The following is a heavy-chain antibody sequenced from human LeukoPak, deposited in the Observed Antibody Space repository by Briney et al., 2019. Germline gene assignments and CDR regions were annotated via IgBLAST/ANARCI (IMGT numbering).Heavy chain of an antibody. V-gene: IGHV3-7*01. Sequence: GGSLRLSCAASGFTFSRYWMSWVRQAPGKGLEWVANIKEDGSEKYYVDSVKGRFTISRDNSKNTLYLQMNSLRAEDTAVYYCAKVAPYGGNFFDYWGQGTLVTVSS. CDR1: GFTFSRYW. J-gene: IGHJ4*02. D-gene: IGHD4-23*01. CDR3: AKVAPYGGNFFDY. CDR2: IKEDGSEK.